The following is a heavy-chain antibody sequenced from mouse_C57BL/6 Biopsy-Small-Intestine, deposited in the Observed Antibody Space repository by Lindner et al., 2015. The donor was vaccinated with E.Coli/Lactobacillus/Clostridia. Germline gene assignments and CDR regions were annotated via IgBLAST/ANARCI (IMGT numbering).Heavy chain of an antibody. CDR1: GYTFTSYG. J-gene: IGHJ1*03. CDR2: IYPRSGNT. Sequence: VQLQESGPELARPGASVKLSCKASGYTFTSYGISWVKQRTGQGLEWIGEIYPRSGNTYYNEKFKGKATLTADKSSSTAYMELRSLTSEDSAVYFCARGYDGYYAYFDVWGTGTTVTVSS. CDR3: ARGYDGYYAYFDV. D-gene: IGHD2-3*01. V-gene: IGHV1-81*01.